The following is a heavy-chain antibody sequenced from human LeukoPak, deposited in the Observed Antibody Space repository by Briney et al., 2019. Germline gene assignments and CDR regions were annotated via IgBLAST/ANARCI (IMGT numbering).Heavy chain of an antibody. J-gene: IGHJ4*02. Sequence: GGSLRLSCAASGFIFSDYYMSWIRQAPGKGLEWVSSINSGGSTIYYAVPVKGRFTISRDNAKNSLYLQMNSLRAEDSAVYYCVRGTNTYRYWGQGILVTVSS. CDR1: GFIFSDYY. D-gene: IGHD2/OR15-2a*01. V-gene: IGHV3-11*01. CDR2: INSGGSTI. CDR3: VRGTNTYRY.